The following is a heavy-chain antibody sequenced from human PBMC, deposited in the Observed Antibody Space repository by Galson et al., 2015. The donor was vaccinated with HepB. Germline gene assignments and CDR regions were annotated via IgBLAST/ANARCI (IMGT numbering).Heavy chain of an antibody. Sequence: QVQLQESGPGLVKPSETLSLTCTVSGGSIHNYYWSWIRQPPGKRLEWIGYISDSGSTNSSPSLKSRVTMSVDTPKNPVSLKVASVAAADTAGYHCARRWDYGDYPHWYFDLWGRGTLVTVSS. V-gene: IGHV4-59*08. CDR3: ARRWDYGDYPHWYFDL. CDR2: ISDSGST. J-gene: IGHJ2*01. D-gene: IGHD4-17*01. CDR1: GGSIHNYY.